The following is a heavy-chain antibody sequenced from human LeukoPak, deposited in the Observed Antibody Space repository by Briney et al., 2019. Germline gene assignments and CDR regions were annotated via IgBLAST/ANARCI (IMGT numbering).Heavy chain of an antibody. J-gene: IGHJ4*02. Sequence: GGSLRLSCAASGFTFSRYWMSWVRQAPGKGLEWVANIKEDGSDKYYVDSVKGRFTISRDNSKNSLYLQMNSLRAEDTAVYYCARDSVTTLEYWGQGTLVTVSS. CDR2: IKEDGSDK. CDR1: GFTFSRYW. D-gene: IGHD4-17*01. CDR3: ARDSVTTLEY. V-gene: IGHV3-7*01.